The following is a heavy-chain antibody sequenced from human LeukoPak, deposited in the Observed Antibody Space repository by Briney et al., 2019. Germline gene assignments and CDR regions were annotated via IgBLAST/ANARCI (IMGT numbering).Heavy chain of an antibody. V-gene: IGHV3-11*01. CDR2: ISSSGSTI. CDR1: GFTFSDYY. D-gene: IGHD6-6*01. Sequence: GGSLRLSCAASGFTFSDYYMSWIRQAPGKGLEWVSYISSSGSTIYYAASVKGRFTISRDNAKNSLYLQMNSLRAEDTAVYYCARIELRWYSSSSGGCDYWGQGTLVTVSS. CDR3: ARIELRWYSSSSGGCDY. J-gene: IGHJ4*02.